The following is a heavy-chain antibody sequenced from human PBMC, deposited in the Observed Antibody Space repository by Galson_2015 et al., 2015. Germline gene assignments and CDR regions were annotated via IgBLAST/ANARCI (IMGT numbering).Heavy chain of an antibody. CDR2: ISSSSYI. CDR1: GFTFSSYS. Sequence: SLRLSCAASGFTFSSYSMNWVRQAPGKGLEWVSSISSSSYISYTGSVKGRFTISRDNAKNSLSLQMNGLRAEDTVVYYCASSSYSWILGRTGTNWFGSWGQGTLVTVSS. J-gene: IGHJ5*01. V-gene: IGHV3-21*01. D-gene: IGHD1-1*01. CDR3: ASSSYSWILGRTGTNWFGS.